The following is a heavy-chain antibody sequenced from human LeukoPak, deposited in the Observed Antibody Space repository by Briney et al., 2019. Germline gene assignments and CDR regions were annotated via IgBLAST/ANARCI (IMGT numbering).Heavy chain of an antibody. D-gene: IGHD6-19*01. CDR2: IKQDGSEK. CDR1: GFTFSIYW. CDR3: ASPAVGRVY. J-gene: IGHJ4*02. Sequence: GGSLRLSCAASGFTFSIYWMSWVRQAPGKGLEWVANIKQDGSEKYYVDSVKGRFTISRDNAKNSLYLQMNSLRAEDTAVYYCASPAVGRVYWGQGTLVTVSS. V-gene: IGHV3-7*01.